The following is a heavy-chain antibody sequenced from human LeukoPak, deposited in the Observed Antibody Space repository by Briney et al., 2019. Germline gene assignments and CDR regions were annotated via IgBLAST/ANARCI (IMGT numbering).Heavy chain of an antibody. CDR2: IYYSGTT. CDR1: GGSFSGYY. D-gene: IGHD2-8*01. CDR3: ASHGVNDAFEI. Sequence: SETLSLTCAVYGGSFSGYYWSWIRQSPGKGLEWFAYIYYSGTTNYNPSLKSRVTMSVDTSKNQFSLNLRSVTAADTAVYYCASHGVNDAFEIWGQGTMVTVSS. V-gene: IGHV4-34*11. J-gene: IGHJ3*02.